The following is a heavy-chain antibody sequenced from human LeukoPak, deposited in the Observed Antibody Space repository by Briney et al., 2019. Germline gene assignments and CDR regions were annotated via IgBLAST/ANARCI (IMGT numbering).Heavy chain of an antibody. V-gene: IGHV1-18*01. CDR2: ISAYNGNT. J-gene: IGHJ5*02. CDR3: ARASPQKFPFDP. Sequence: ASVKVSCKASGYTFTTYGISWVRQAPGQGLEWMGWISAYNGNTNYAQKLQGRVTMTTDTSTSTAYMELRSLRSDDTAVYYCARASPQKFPFDPWGQGTLVTVSS. CDR1: GYTFTTYG. D-gene: IGHD6-6*01.